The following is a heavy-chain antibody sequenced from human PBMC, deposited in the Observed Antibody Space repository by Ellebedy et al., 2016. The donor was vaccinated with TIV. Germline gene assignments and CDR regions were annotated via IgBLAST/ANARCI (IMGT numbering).Heavy chain of an antibody. V-gene: IGHV3-21*01. CDR3: ARRNSHDY. CDR1: GFTFSSYS. CDR2: ISSSSSYI. J-gene: IGHJ4*02. Sequence: GESLKISCAASGFTFSSYSMNWVRQAPGKGLEWVSSISSSSSYIYYADSVKGRFTISRDNAKNSLYLQINSLRAEDTAVYYCARRNSHDYWGQGTLVTVSS. D-gene: IGHD1-14*01.